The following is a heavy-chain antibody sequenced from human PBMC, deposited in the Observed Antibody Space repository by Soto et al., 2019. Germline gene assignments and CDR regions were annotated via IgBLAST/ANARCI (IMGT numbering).Heavy chain of an antibody. CDR3: AKPDNSGSHHLDC. V-gene: IGHV3-30*18. CDR2: ITDDGLRK. Sequence: QGQLVESGGGVVQPGRSLRLSCAASGYSFSSYGMHWVRQAPGKGLEWEAVITDDGLRKHYADSVKGRFTISRDISRNTLYLQMNSLKEEDTAVYYCAKPDNSGSHHLDCWGQGTLVTVTS. D-gene: IGHD1-26*01. CDR1: GYSFSSYG. J-gene: IGHJ4*02.